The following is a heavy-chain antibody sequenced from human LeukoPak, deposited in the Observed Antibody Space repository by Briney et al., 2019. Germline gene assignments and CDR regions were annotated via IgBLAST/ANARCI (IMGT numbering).Heavy chain of an antibody. CDR3: TTGGPHYDGNPLDF. D-gene: IGHD4-23*01. CDR2: IKSNVDGGTT. Sequence: GGSLRLSCAASGFTFSSYEMNWVRQAPGKGLEWVGRIKSNVDGGTTDYAEPVKGRFTISRDDSKNTLYLQMDSLKTEDTAVYYCTTGGPHYDGNPLDFWGQGTLVTVSS. V-gene: IGHV3-15*01. CDR1: GFTFSSYE. J-gene: IGHJ4*02.